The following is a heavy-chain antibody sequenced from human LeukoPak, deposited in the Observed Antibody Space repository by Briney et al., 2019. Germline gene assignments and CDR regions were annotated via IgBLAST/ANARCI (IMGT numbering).Heavy chain of an antibody. CDR3: AKSFLTGYSLFDS. V-gene: IGHV3-23*01. D-gene: IGHD3-9*01. CDR2: ISGSGDSR. CDR1: GFSFRNFY. Sequence: GGSLRLSCEASGFSFRNFYMSRVRQAPGKGLEWVAAISGSGDSRFYADSVKGRFTISRDNSKTTLYVQMTSLRAEDSAVYYCAKSFLTGYSLFDSWGQGTLVTVSS. J-gene: IGHJ4*02.